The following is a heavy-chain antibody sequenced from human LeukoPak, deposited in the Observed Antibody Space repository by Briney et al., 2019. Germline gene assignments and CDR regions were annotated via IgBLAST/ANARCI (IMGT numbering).Heavy chain of an antibody. CDR1: GFTVSSNY. V-gene: IGHV3-66*02. CDR3: ATSAGGGRYDFWSYYYYYMDV. CDR2: IYSGGST. J-gene: IGHJ6*03. Sequence: PGGSVRLSCAASGFTVSSNYMSWVRQAPGKGLEWVSVIYSGGSTYYADSVKGRFTISRDNSKNTLYLQMNSLRAEDTAVYYCATSAGGGRYDFWSYYYYYMDVWGKGTTVTVSS. D-gene: IGHD3-3*01.